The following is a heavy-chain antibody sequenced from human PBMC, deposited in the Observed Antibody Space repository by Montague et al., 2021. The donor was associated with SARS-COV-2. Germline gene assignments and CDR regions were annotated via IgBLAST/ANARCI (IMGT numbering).Heavy chain of an antibody. CDR1: GGSFSGYY. V-gene: IGHV4-34*01. J-gene: IGHJ6*03. CDR2: INHSGST. CDR3: ARARQDVVVPALGIGAYYYYYDYMGV. Sequence: SETLSLTCAVYGGSFSGYYWSWIRQPPGKGLEWIGEINHSGSTNYNPSLKSRVTISVDTSKNQFSLKLSSVTAADTAVYYCARARQDVVVPALGIGAYYYYYDYMGVWGKGTTVTVSS. D-gene: IGHD2-2*01.